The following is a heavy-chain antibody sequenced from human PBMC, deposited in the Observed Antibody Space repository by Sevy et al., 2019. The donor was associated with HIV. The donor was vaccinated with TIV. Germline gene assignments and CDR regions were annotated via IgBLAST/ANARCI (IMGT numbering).Heavy chain of an antibody. CDR3: ANEIRKAPILRFLDTATTVPPGAGMDV. Sequence: GGSLRLSCAASGFTFDDYAMHWVRQAPGKGLEWVSLISWDGGSTYYADSVKGRFTISRDNSKNSLYLQMNSLRAEDTSLYYCANEIRKAPILRFLDTATTVPPGAGMDVWGQGTTVTVSS. CDR1: GFTFDDYA. J-gene: IGHJ6*02. CDR2: ISWDGGST. V-gene: IGHV3-43D*04. D-gene: IGHD3-3*01.